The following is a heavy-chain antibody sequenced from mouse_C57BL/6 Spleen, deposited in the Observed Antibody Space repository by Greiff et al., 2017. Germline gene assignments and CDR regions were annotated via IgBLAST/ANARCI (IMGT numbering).Heavy chain of an antibody. CDR1: GYTFTSYG. Sequence: QVHVKQSGAELARPGASVKLSCKASGYTFTSYGISWVKQRTGQGLEWIGEIYPRSGNTYYNEKFKGKATLTADKSSSTAYMELRSLTSEDSAVYFCAREEVFGRFAYWGQGTLVTVSA. D-gene: IGHD2-10*02. V-gene: IGHV1-81*01. CDR2: IYPRSGNT. CDR3: AREEVFGRFAY. J-gene: IGHJ3*01.